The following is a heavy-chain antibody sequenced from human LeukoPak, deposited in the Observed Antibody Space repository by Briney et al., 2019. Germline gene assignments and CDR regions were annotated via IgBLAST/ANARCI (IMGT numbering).Heavy chain of an antibody. CDR1: GFTFSTYS. Sequence: PGGSLRLSCAASGFTFSTYSMNWVRQAPGKGLEWVSYIDTGTSTIYYADSVKGRFTISKDNAKNSLYLQMNSLRTEDTAVYYCARARNSYGYYYYYMDVWGKGTTVTISS. CDR3: ARARNSYGYYYYYMDV. D-gene: IGHD5-18*01. CDR2: IDTGTSTI. J-gene: IGHJ6*03. V-gene: IGHV3-48*01.